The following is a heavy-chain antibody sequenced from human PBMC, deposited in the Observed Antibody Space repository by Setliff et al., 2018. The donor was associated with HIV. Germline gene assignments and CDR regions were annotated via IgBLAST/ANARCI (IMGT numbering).Heavy chain of an antibody. CDR3: ARRSTVARGVDCFDL. J-gene: IGHJ4*02. V-gene: IGHV4-30-4*08. CDR2: IYYSGST. CDR1: GGSISSGNYY. Sequence: PSETLSLTCTVSGGSISSGNYYWSWIRQHPGKGLEWIGYIYYSGSTYYNPSLKSRVTMSVDTSKSQFSLRLSSVTAADTALYYCARRSTVARGVDCFDLWGQGTQVTVSS. D-gene: IGHD3-10*01.